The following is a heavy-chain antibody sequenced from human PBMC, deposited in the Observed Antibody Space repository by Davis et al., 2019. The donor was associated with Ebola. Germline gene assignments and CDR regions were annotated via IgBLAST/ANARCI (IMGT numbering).Heavy chain of an antibody. CDR3: ARGNAFDI. CDR1: GDSISSSNW. J-gene: IGHJ3*02. CDR2: INHSGST. Sequence: SETLSLTCAVSGDSISSSNWWSWIRQPPGKGLEWIGEINHSGSTNYNPSLKSRVTISVDTSKNQFSLKLSSVTAADTAVYYCARGNAFDIWGQGTMVTVSS. V-gene: IGHV4-4*02.